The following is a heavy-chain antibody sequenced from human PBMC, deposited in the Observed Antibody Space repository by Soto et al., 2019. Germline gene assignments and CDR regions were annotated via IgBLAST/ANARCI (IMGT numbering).Heavy chain of an antibody. J-gene: IGHJ4*02. CDR3: ARRYGSAIDY. V-gene: IGHV4-59*08. Sequence: SETLSLTCTVSGTSISNYYWNWIRQSPVKRLEWIGYIYYIGNSKYNPSLEGRVTISVDTSKNQFSLKLSSVTAADTAVYCCARRYGSAIDYWGQGTLVTVSS. CDR2: IYYIGNS. D-gene: IGHD1-26*01. CDR1: GTSISNYY.